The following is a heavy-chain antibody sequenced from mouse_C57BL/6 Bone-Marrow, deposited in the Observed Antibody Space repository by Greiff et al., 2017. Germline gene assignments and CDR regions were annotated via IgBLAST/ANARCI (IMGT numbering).Heavy chain of an antibody. D-gene: IGHD1-1*01. CDR3: ARFYGSRDYAMDY. Sequence: QVQLKQSGAELVRPGASVKLSCKASGYTFTDYYINWVKQRPGQGLEWIARIYPGSGNTYYNEKFKGKATLTAEKSSSTAYMQLSSLTSEDSAVYFCARFYGSRDYAMDYWGQGTSVTVSS. J-gene: IGHJ4*01. CDR2: IYPGSGNT. V-gene: IGHV1-76*01. CDR1: GYTFTDYY.